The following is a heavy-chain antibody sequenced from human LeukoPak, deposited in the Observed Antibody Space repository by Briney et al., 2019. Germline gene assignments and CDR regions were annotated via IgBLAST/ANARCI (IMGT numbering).Heavy chain of an antibody. J-gene: IGHJ3*02. D-gene: IGHD3-22*01. CDR3: AKDLAPGYYYDNSGYDAFDI. V-gene: IGHV3-9*01. CDR2: ISWNSGSI. Sequence: GGSLRLSCAASGFTFDDYAMHWVRQASGKGLEWVSGISWNSGSIGYADSVKGRFTISRDNAKNSLYLQMNSLRAEDTALYYCAKDLAPGYYYDNSGYDAFDIWGQGTMVTVSS. CDR1: GFTFDDYA.